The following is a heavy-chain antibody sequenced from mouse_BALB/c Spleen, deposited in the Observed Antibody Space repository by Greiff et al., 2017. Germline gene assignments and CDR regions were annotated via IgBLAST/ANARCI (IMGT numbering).Heavy chain of an antibody. CDR2: INPSNGGT. Sequence: VQLQQSGAELVKPGASVKLSCKASGYTFTSYYMYWVKQRPGQGLEWIGEINPSNGGTNFNEKFKSKATLTVDKSSSTAYMQLSSLTSEDSAVYYCTSVITTATWFAYWGQGTLVTVSA. D-gene: IGHD1-2*01. CDR1: GYTFTSYY. J-gene: IGHJ3*01. V-gene: IGHV1S81*02. CDR3: TSVITTATWFAY.